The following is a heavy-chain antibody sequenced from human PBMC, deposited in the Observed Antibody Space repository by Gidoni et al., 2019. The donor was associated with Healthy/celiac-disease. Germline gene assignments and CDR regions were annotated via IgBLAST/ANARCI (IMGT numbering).Heavy chain of an antibody. D-gene: IGHD1-7*01. CDR1: GGSISSYY. J-gene: IGHJ4*02. Sequence: QVQLQESGPGLVKPSETLSLTCTVSGGSISSYYWSWIRQPPGKGMEWIGYIYYSGSTNSNPSLKSRVTISVDTSKNQFSLKLSSVTAADTAVYYCARDRDWNFFDYWGQGTLVTVSS. CDR3: ARDRDWNFFDY. CDR2: IYYSGST. V-gene: IGHV4-59*01.